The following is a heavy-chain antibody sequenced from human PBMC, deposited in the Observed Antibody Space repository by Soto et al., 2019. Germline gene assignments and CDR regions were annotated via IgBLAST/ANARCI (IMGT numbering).Heavy chain of an antibody. J-gene: IGHJ4*02. CDR1: VFTFGSYA. D-gene: IGHD2-21*02. CDR2: INDNGDLR. V-gene: IGHV3-23*01. CDR3: AKAFGDWYPFEK. Sequence: PGGSLSLSCVASVFTFGSYAMGWVRRAPGKGLEWVSTINDNGDLRYYADSVRGRFTISRDNSKNTLYLQLNNLRAEDTARYHCAKAFGDWYPFEKWGLGALVTVSS.